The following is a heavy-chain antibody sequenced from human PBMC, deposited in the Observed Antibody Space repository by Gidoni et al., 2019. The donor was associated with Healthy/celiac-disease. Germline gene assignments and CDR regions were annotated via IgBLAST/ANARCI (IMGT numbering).Heavy chain of an antibody. CDR2: ISSSSSTI. CDR1: GFTCSSYS. CDR3: ARDTSFDFRWYFDY. V-gene: IGHV3-48*02. J-gene: IGHJ4*02. Sequence: EVQLVETGGGLVQPGGFLRLSCAASGFTCSSYSMNWVRQAPGKGLEWVSYISSSSSTIYYADSVKGRFTISRDNAKNSRYLQMNSLRDEDTAVYYCARDTSFDFRWYFDYGGQGTLVTVSS. D-gene: IGHD3-9*01.